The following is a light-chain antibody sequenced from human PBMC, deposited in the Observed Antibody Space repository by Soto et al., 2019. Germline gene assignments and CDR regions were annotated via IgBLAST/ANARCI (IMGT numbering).Light chain of an antibody. Sequence: DIQMTQSPSTLSASVGDRVTITCRASQSILTWVAWHQQKPGKAPKLLIYKASTLERGVPSRFNGSGSGAQFTLTIDSLQPDDFATYYCQHYNSYSEAFGQGTKVDIK. CDR3: QHYNSYSEA. CDR2: KAS. CDR1: QSILTW. V-gene: IGKV1-5*03. J-gene: IGKJ1*01.